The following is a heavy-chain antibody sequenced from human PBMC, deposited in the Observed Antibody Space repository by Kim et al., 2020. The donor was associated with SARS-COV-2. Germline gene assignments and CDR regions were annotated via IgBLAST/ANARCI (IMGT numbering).Heavy chain of an antibody. J-gene: IGHJ2*01. CDR2: IGTGHDT. CDR1: GFSFSSYD. CDR3: AREGSSFDGSWFDWYFDL. V-gene: IGHV3-13*01. D-gene: IGHD3-10*01. Sequence: GGSLRLSCAASGFSFSSYDFHWVRQAPGKGLEWVSAIGTGHDTYYSGSVKGRFTISRENAKNSLYLQMNDLRAGDTAVYYCAREGSSFDGSWFDWYFDLWGRGTLVTVSS.